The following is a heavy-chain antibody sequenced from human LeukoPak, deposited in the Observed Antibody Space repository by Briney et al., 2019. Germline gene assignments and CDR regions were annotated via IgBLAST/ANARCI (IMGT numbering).Heavy chain of an antibody. CDR3: ARGFTLGDYPT. V-gene: IGHV1-2*02. CDR2: IKPNSGDT. D-gene: IGHD3-16*01. Sequence: ASVKVSCKASGYSFADYYMHWVRQAPGQGLEWMGWIKPNSGDTRSAQKFQGRVIMTRDTSTGTAYMELSSLRYDDTAVYYCARGFTLGDYPTWGQGTLVTVSS. J-gene: IGHJ5*02. CDR1: GYSFADYY.